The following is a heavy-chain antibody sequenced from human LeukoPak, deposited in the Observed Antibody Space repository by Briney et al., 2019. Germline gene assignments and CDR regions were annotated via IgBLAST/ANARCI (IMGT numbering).Heavy chain of an antibody. D-gene: IGHD3-3*01. CDR3: AKIPGLPIFAGDDY. CDR2: ISGSGGST. V-gene: IGHV3-23*01. J-gene: IGHJ4*02. Sequence: PGGSLRLSRAASGYTFSSYAMSWVRQAPGKGLEWVSAISGSGGSTYYADSVKGRFTISRDNSKNTLYLQMNSLRAEDTAVYYCAKIPGLPIFAGDDYWGQGTLVTVSS. CDR1: GYTFSSYA.